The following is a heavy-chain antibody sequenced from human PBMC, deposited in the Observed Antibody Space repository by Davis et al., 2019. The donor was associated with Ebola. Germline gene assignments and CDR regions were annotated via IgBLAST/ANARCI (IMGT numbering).Heavy chain of an antibody. CDR2: IYTGDSDT. J-gene: IGHJ4*02. CDR1: GNSFTNYW. D-gene: IGHD1-26*01. CDR3: ARRGGSYIRQGFFFDS. Sequence: GESLKISCKDSGNSFTNYWIGWVRQMPGKGLEWMGIIYTGDSDTRYSPSFQGHVTISADRSIDTAYMRLNSLKASDTGMYYCARRGGSYIRQGFFFDSWGQGTLVTVSA. V-gene: IGHV5-51*01.